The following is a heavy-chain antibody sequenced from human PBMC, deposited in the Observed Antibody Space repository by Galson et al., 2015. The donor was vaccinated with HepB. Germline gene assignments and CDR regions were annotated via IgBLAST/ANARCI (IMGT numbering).Heavy chain of an antibody. V-gene: IGHV1-18*01. D-gene: IGHD2-15*01. CDR3: ARDRGQNYYYYMDV. CDR1: GYTFTSYG. CDR2: ISAYNGNT. J-gene: IGHJ6*03. Sequence: SVKVSCKASGYTFTSYGISWVRQAPGQGLEWMGWISAYNGNTNYAQKLQGRATMTTDTSTSTAYMELRSLRSDDTAVYYCARDRGQNYYYYMDVWGKGTTVTVSS.